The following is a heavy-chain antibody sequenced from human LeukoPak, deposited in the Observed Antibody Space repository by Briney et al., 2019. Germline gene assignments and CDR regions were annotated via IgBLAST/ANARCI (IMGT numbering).Heavy chain of an antibody. CDR1: GGSITSHF. CDR3: ARLVWLGESPGSWFDS. Sequence: SETLSLTCSVSGGSITSHFWSWIRQPPGKGLEWIGYIHYSGSTNYNPSLKSRVTISPDTSKNQLFLKLNSVTAADTAVYYCARLVWLGESPGSWFDSWGQGALVTVSS. D-gene: IGHD3-10*01. J-gene: IGHJ5*01. CDR2: IHYSGST. V-gene: IGHV4-59*11.